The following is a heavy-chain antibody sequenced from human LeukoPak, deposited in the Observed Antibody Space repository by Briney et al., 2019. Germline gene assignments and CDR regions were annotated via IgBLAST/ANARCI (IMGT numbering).Heavy chain of an antibody. D-gene: IGHD1-26*01. V-gene: IGHV3-21*01. J-gene: IGHJ3*02. CDR3: ARDVGALRPTDAFDI. CDR1: GFTFSSYS. Sequence: GGSLRLSCAASGFTFSSYSMNWVRQAPGKGLEWVSSISSSSSYIYYADSVKGRFTISRDNAKNSLYLQMNSLRAGDTAVYYCARDVGALRPTDAFDIWGQGTMVTVSS. CDR2: ISSSSSYI.